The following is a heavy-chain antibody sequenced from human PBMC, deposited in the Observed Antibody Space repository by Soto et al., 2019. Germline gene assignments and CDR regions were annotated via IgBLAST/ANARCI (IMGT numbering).Heavy chain of an antibody. J-gene: IGHJ6*02. CDR2: ISWDGGST. V-gene: IGHV3-43*01. CDR3: AKGAYSIAAAYGMDV. Sequence: GGSLRLSCAASGFTFDDYTMHWVRQAPGKGLEWVSLISWDGGSTYYADSVKGRFTISRDNSKNSLYLQMNSLRTEDTALYYCAKGAYSIAAAYGMDVWGQGTTVTVSS. CDR1: GFTFDDYT. D-gene: IGHD6-13*01.